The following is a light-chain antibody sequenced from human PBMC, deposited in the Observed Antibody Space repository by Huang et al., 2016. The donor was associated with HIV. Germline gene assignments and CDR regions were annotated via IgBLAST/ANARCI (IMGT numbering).Light chain of an antibody. CDR2: GVS. V-gene: IGKV3-20*01. J-gene: IGKJ2*01. CDR3: QQYGGSPLHT. CDR1: PSVRSNY. Sequence: EIVLTQSPGTLSLSPGERATLSCRASPSVRSNYLVWYQQKPGQAPRLLIHGVSTMATGIPDRFSCSGSGTEFTLTISRLEPEDSAVYYCQQYGGSPLHTFGQGTKLEIK.